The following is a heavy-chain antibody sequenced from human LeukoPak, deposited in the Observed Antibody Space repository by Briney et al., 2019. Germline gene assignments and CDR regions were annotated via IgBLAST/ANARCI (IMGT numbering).Heavy chain of an antibody. CDR3: ARFKGYCTNGVCYGLYFDY. CDR1: GFIFSKYA. D-gene: IGHD2-8*01. Sequence: GGSLRLSCAASGFIFSKYAMEWVRQAPGKGLEWVANIKQDGSEKYYVDSVKGRFTISRDNAKNSLYLQMNSLRAEDTAVYYCARFKGYCTNGVCYGLYFDYWGQGTLVTVSS. J-gene: IGHJ4*02. V-gene: IGHV3-7*03. CDR2: IKQDGSEK.